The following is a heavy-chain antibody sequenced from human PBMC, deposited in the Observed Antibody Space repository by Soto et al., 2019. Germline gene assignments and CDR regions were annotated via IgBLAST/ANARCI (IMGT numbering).Heavy chain of an antibody. D-gene: IGHD3-22*01. Sequence: EVQLLESGGGLVQPGGSLRLSCAASGFTFDKYGMTWVRQAAGKGLEWVSGISSSGGSTYYADSVKGRFTISRDNSKNTLLLRMSSLRVEDTAVYFCARGSAYSFFWGQGALVTVSS. J-gene: IGHJ4*02. CDR1: GFTFDKYG. CDR3: ARGSAYSFF. V-gene: IGHV3-23*01. CDR2: ISSSGGST.